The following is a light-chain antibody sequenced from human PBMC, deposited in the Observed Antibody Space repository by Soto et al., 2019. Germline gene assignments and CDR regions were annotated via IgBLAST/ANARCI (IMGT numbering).Light chain of an antibody. Sequence: EIVMTQSPATLSVSPGERATISCRASQSVSSNLAWYQQKPGQAPRLLIYGASTMATGIPARFSGSGSGTEFTLPISSLQSEDFAVYYCQQYNNWPPITFGQGTKLEIK. CDR1: QSVSSN. J-gene: IGKJ2*01. CDR3: QQYNNWPPIT. CDR2: GAS. V-gene: IGKV3-15*01.